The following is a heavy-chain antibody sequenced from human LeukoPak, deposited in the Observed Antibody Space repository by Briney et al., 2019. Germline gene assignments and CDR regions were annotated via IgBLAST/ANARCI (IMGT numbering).Heavy chain of an antibody. CDR1: GFSFSNAW. CDR3: TTDLGDYGDYVRC. J-gene: IGHJ4*02. V-gene: IGHV3-15*01. CDR2: IKSDGGTT. D-gene: IGHD4-17*01. Sequence: KSGGSLRLSCIGSGFSFSNAWMSWVRQAPGKGLEWIGRIKSDGGTTDYAAPVKGRFTISRDDSKNTLYLQMNSLKAEDTAVYYCTTDLGDYGDYVRCWGQGTLVTVSS.